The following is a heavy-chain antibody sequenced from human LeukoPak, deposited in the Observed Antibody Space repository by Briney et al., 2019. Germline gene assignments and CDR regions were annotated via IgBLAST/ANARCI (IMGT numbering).Heavy chain of an antibody. D-gene: IGHD6-19*01. Sequence: ASVKVSCKASGYTFTGYYMHWVRQAPGQGLEWMGWINPNSGGTNYAQKFQGRVTMTRDTSISTAYMELSRLRSDDTAVYYCARSSWYSSRSHFDYWGQGTLVTVSS. CDR2: INPNSGGT. CDR3: ARSSWYSSRSHFDY. J-gene: IGHJ4*02. V-gene: IGHV1-2*02. CDR1: GYTFTGYY.